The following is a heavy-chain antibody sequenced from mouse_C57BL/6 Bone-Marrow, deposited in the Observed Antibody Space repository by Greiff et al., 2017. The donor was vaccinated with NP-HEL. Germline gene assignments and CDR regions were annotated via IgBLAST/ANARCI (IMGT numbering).Heavy chain of an antibody. CDR1: GFTFSDYY. CDR3: ARDHPYDSPMDY. J-gene: IGHJ4*01. D-gene: IGHD2-4*01. V-gene: IGHV5-16*01. Sequence: EVKLVESEGGLVQPGSSMKLSCTASGFTFSDYYMAWVRQVPEKGLEWVANINYDGSSTYYLDSLKSRFIISRDNAKNILYLQMSSLKSEDTATYYCARDHPYDSPMDYWGQGTSVTVSS. CDR2: INYDGSST.